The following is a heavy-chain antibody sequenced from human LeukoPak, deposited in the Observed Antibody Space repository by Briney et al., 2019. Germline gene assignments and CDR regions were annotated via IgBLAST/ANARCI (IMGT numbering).Heavy chain of an antibody. CDR1: GYTFTSYY. V-gene: IGHV1-46*01. CDR3: ARDLGMAARIVVVPGIFDY. Sequence: ASVKVPCKASGYTFTSYYMHWVRQAPGQGLEWMGIINPSGGSTSYAQKFQGRVTMTRDTSTSTVYMELSSLRSEDTAVYYCARDLGMAARIVVVPGIFDYWGQGTLVTVSS. CDR2: INPSGGST. D-gene: IGHD3-22*01. J-gene: IGHJ4*02.